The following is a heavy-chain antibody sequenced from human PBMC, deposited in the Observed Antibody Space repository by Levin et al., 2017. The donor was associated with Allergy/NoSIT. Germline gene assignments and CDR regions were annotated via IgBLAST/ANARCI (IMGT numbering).Heavy chain of an antibody. V-gene: IGHV1-69*04. CDR3: AREDRGYYGSGYFDY. Sequence: KISCKASGGTFSSYAISWVRQAPGQGLEWMGRIIPILGIANYAQKLQGRVTITGDKSTSTAYMELSSLRSEDTAVYYCAREDRGYYGSGYFDYWGQGTLVTVSS. CDR2: IIPILGIA. CDR1: GGTFSSYA. J-gene: IGHJ4*02. D-gene: IGHD3-10*01.